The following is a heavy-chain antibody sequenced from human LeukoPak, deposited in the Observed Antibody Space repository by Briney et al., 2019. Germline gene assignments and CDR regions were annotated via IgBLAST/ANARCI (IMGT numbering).Heavy chain of an antibody. CDR3: ARVTTKDYYYYYYYMDV. D-gene: IGHD4-11*01. V-gene: IGHV4-59*08. CDR2: IFYNGNT. CDR1: GASFSSYY. Sequence: SETLSLTCTVSGASFSSYYWSWLRQPPGKGLEWIAYIFYNGNTNYNPSLKSRVTISVDTSKNQFSLKLSSVTAADTAVYYCARVTTKDYYYYYYYMDVWGKGTTVTVSS. J-gene: IGHJ6*03.